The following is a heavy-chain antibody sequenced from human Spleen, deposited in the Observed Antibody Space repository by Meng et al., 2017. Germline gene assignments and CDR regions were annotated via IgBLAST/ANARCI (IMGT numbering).Heavy chain of an antibody. CDR2: ISGTGGRT. D-gene: IGHD3-22*01. CDR3: AKGAYYDNSGYYYFDY. Sequence: GGSLRLSCAASGFTFSSYWMHWVRQTSGKGLEWVSGISGTGGRTNCADSVKGRFTISRDDSMHMLYLQMNSLRAEDTAVYYCAKGAYYDNSGYYYFDYWGQGTLVTVSS. J-gene: IGHJ4*02. V-gene: IGHV3-23*01. CDR1: GFTFSSYW.